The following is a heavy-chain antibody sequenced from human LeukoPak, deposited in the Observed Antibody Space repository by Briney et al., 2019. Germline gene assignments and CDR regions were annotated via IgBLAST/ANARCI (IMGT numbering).Heavy chain of an antibody. J-gene: IGHJ4*02. CDR1: GFTFSTYA. CDR2: ISASGGST. CDR3: ARDPLYYYDSSGYYLDY. D-gene: IGHD3-22*01. V-gene: IGHV3-23*01. Sequence: GGSLRLSCAASGFTFSTYAMSWVRQAPGKGLEWVSAISASGGSTYYADSVKGRFTISRDNSKNTLYLQMNSLRAEDTAVYYCARDPLYYYDSSGYYLDYWGQGTLVTVSS.